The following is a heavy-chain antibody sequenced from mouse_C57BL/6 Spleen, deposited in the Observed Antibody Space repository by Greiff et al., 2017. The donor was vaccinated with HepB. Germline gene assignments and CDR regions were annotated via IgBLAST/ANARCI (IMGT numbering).Heavy chain of an antibody. CDR3: ASHYYYGSSYGFAY. CDR1: GFTFSSYG. Sequence: EVNVVESGGDLVKPGGSLKLSCAASGFTFSSYGMSWVRQTPDKRLEWVATISSGGSYTYYPDSVKGRFTISRDNAKNTLYLQMSSLKSEDTAMYYCASHYYYGSSYGFAYWGQGTLVTVSA. V-gene: IGHV5-6*01. J-gene: IGHJ3*01. D-gene: IGHD1-1*01. CDR2: ISSGGSYT.